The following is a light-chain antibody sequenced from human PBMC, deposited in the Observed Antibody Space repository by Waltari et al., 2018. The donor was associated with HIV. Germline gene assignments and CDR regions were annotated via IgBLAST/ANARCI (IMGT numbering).Light chain of an antibody. CDR1: QNVATW. CDR3: QQRTGWPLT. Sequence: IQMTKSHFTLSAFLGDRVSITCRASQNVATWLAWYQQKPGKAPNLLIYKASTLQSGVPSKCSGSGSGTDFTLTISSLEPEDFAVYYCQQRTGWPLTFGGGTKVEIK. CDR2: KAS. V-gene: IGKV1-5*03. J-gene: IGKJ4*01.